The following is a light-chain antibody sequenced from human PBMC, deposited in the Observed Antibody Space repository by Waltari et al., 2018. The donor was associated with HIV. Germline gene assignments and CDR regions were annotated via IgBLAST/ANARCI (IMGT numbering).Light chain of an antibody. J-gene: IGLJ2*01. CDR1: SSNIGSNS. CDR3: ATWDDTLNGVI. Sequence: QSVLTQPPSASGTPGQRVTISCSGGSSNIGSNSVHWYQQLPGTAPRLLLYSTNQRPSRVPDRFSGSKSGTSACLAISGLQSEDEADYYCATWDDTLNGVIFGGGTKLTVL. CDR2: STN. V-gene: IGLV1-44*01.